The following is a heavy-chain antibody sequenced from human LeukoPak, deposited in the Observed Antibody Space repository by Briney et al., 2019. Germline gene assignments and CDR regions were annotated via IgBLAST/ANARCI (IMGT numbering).Heavy chain of an antibody. CDR1: GGSISSSSYY. Sequence: SETLSLTCTVSGGSISSSSYYWGWIRQPPGKGLEWIGYIYYSGSTNYNPSLKSRVTISVDTSKNQFSLKLSSVTAADTAVYYCARFGDFWSGYSPSYYYMDVWGKGTTVTVSS. D-gene: IGHD3-3*01. J-gene: IGHJ6*03. CDR2: IYYSGST. CDR3: ARFGDFWSGYSPSYYYMDV. V-gene: IGHV4-61*05.